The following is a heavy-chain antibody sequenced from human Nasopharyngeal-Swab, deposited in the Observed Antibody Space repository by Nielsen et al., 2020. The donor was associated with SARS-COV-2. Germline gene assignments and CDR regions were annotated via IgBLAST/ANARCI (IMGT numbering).Heavy chain of an antibody. D-gene: IGHD3-10*01. CDR1: GFTFDDYA. CDR2: ISWNSGDI. Sequence: SLKISCVASGFTFDDYAFHRVRQAPGKGLEWVSGISWNSGDIRYADSVKGRFTISRDNAKNSLYLQMNGLRAEDTALYYCAYSVYYNAAFDIWGQGTMVTVSS. V-gene: IGHV3-9*01. J-gene: IGHJ3*02. CDR3: AYSVYYNAAFDI.